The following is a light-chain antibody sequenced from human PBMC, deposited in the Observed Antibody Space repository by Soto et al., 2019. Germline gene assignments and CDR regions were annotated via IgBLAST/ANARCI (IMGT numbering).Light chain of an antibody. J-gene: IGKJ4*01. CDR1: QSISTW. V-gene: IGKV1-5*03. Sequence: DIQMTQSPSTLSASVGDRVTITCRASQSISTWLAWYQQKPGKAPKLLIYKASSLEGGVPSRFSGSGSGTEFNITIRSLQPDEVATYYCQQYNTDPLTFGGGTKVDIK. CDR3: QQYNTDPLT. CDR2: KAS.